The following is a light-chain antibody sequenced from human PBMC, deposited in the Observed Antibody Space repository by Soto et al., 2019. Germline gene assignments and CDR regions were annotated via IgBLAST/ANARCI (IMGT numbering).Light chain of an antibody. Sequence: QSALTQPASVSGSPGQSITVPCTGTSSDVGGYGYVSWYQQHPGKAPNLMIYEVSNRPSGVSNRFSGSKSGNTASLTISGLQAEDEADYYCSSYTSGSTYVFGTGTKLTVL. CDR3: SSYTSGSTYV. J-gene: IGLJ1*01. CDR1: SSDVGGYGY. CDR2: EVS. V-gene: IGLV2-14*01.